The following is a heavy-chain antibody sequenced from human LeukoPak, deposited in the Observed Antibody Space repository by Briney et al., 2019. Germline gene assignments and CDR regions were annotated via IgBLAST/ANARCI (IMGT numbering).Heavy chain of an antibody. Sequence: ASVKVSCKASGYTFTAHDINWVRQATGKGLEWMGWMNPNRGNTGFGQNFKGRVTMTRDTSTSTAYMELSSLRSEDTAVYYCARGFDVLTGHSYAYYYYYGLDIWGQGTTVIVSS. CDR1: GYTFTAHD. V-gene: IGHV1-8*01. CDR3: ARGFDVLTGHSYAYYYYYGLDI. J-gene: IGHJ6*02. CDR2: MNPNRGNT. D-gene: IGHD3-9*01.